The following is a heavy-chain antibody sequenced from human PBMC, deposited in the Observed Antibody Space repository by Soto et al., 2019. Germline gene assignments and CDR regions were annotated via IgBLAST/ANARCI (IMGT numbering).Heavy chain of an antibody. V-gene: IGHV1-2*02. D-gene: IGHD3-3*01. J-gene: IGHJ6*02. Sequence: GASVKVSCKASGYTFTGYYMHWVRQAPGQGLEWMGWINPNSGGTNYAQKFQGRVTMTRDTSISTAYMELSRLRSDDTAVYYCARRELADFWSGYHYYYGMDVWGQGTTVTVSS. CDR2: INPNSGGT. CDR3: ARRELADFWSGYHYYYGMDV. CDR1: GYTFTGYY.